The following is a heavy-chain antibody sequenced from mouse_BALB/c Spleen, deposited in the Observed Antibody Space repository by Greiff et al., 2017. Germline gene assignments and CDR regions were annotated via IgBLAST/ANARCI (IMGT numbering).Heavy chain of an antibody. J-gene: IGHJ2*01. CDR3: AEYGNYDR. CDR1: GYTFTSYW. Sequence: VQLQQSGAELAKPGASVKMSCKASGYTFTSYWMHWVKQRPGQGLEWIGYINPSTGYTEYNQKFKDKATLTADKSSSTAYVQLSSLTSEDSAVYYCAEYGNYDRWGQGTTLTVSS. D-gene: IGHD2-10*02. V-gene: IGHV1-7*01. CDR2: INPSTGYT.